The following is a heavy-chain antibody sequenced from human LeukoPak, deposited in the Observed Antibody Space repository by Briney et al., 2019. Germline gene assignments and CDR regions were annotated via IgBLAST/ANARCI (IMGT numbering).Heavy chain of an antibody. CDR2: MYYTGTT. J-gene: IGHJ5*02. Sequence: SETLSLTCSVSGGSISSLGYSWGWIRQPPGKGLEWIASMYYTGTTYYYPSLKSPVTMSVATSKNQFSLNLTSVTAADTAVFYCARSVSACAGRGWFDPWGQGTLVTVSS. CDR1: GGSISSLGYS. CDR3: ARSVSACAGRGWFDP. D-gene: IGHD1-26*01. V-gene: IGHV4-39*07.